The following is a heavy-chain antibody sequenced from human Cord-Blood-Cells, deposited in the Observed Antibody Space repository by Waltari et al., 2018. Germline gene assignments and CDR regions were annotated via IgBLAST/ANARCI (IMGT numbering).Heavy chain of an antibody. CDR1: GGSISSSSYY. D-gene: IGHD2-2*01. CDR3: ASIVVVPAAIDY. Sequence: QLQLQESGPGLVKPSETLSLTCTVSGGSISSSSYYWGWIRQPPGKGLGWIGSIYYSGSTYYNPSLKSRVTISVDTSKNQFSLKLSSVTAADTAVYYCASIVVVPAAIDYWGQGTLVTVSS. CDR2: IYYSGST. J-gene: IGHJ4*02. V-gene: IGHV4-39*01.